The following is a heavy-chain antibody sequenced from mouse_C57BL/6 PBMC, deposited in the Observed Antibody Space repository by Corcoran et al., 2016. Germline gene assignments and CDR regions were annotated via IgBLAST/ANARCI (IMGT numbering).Heavy chain of an antibody. J-gene: IGHJ3*01. D-gene: IGHD1-1*01. V-gene: IGHV1-18*01. CDR1: GYTFTDYN. CDR3: ARKPDYYGSSGFAY. Sequence: EVQLQQSGPELVKPGASVKIPCKASGYTFTDYNMDWVKQSHGKSLEWIGDINPNNGGTIYNQKFKGKATLTVDKSSSTAYMELRSLTSEDSAVYYWARKPDYYGSSGFAYWGQGTLVTVSA. CDR2: INPNNGGT.